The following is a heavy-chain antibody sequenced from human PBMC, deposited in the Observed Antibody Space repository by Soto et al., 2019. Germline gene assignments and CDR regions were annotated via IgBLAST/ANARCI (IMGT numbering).Heavy chain of an antibody. CDR2: INHSGNT. V-gene: IGHV4-34*01. Sequence: QVQLQQWGVGLLKPSETLSLTCAVHGESFSGYYWSWIRQPPGKGLEWIGEINHSGNTNYNPSLKSRLNMSVDTSKNQISLKVKSVTAADTAVYYCAGNIVATISAFDKWGQGTLVTVSS. D-gene: IGHD5-12*01. J-gene: IGHJ4*02. CDR3: AGNIVATISAFDK. CDR1: GESFSGYY.